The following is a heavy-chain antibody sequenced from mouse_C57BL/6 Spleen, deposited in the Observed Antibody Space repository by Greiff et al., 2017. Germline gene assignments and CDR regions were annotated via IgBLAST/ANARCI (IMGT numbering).Heavy chain of an antibody. CDR2: ISYDGSN. CDR3: ARAVVATPFAY. Sequence: ESGPGLVKPSQSLSLTCSVTGYSITSGYYWNWIRQFPGNKLEWMGYISYDGSNNYNPSLKNRISITRDTSKNQFFLKLNSVTTEDTATYYCARAVVATPFAYWGQGTLVTVSA. CDR1: GYSITSGYY. V-gene: IGHV3-6*01. D-gene: IGHD1-1*01. J-gene: IGHJ3*01.